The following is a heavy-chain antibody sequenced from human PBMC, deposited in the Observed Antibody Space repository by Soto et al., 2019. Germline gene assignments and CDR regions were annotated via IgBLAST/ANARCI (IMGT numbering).Heavy chain of an antibody. Sequence: GGTLRLSCAASGFTFSSYGMHWVRQAPGKGLEWVAVISYDGSNEYYSGSVTGRFTISRDNANNSLFLQMNSLRGEDTAVYYCARDHEYTSRWSHGMDVWGQGTTVTVSS. CDR2: ISYDGSNE. V-gene: IGHV3-30*03. CDR3: ARDHEYTSRWSHGMDV. CDR1: GFTFSSYG. D-gene: IGHD6-19*01. J-gene: IGHJ6*02.